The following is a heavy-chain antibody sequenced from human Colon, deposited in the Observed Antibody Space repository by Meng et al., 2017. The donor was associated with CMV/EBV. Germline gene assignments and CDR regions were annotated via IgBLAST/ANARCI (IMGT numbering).Heavy chain of an antibody. CDR3: ARGGNFYDSSGYPVGELDH. J-gene: IGHJ4*02. CDR1: GVSISSSSYY. Sequence: SETLSLTCAVSGVSISSSSYYWGWVRQTPGKGLVWIVSMYYIGSAYSNPSLKSRVTMSVDTSKNQISLNLTSVTAADTALYYCARGGNFYDSSGYPVGELDHWGLGTLVTVSS. CDR2: MYYIGSA. D-gene: IGHD3-22*01. V-gene: IGHV4-39*07.